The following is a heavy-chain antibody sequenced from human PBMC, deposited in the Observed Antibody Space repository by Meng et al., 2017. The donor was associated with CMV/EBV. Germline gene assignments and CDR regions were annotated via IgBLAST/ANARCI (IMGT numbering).Heavy chain of an antibody. D-gene: IGHD3-16*02. CDR1: GASVSSGSYY. V-gene: IGHV4-61*01. CDR2: TYYSGST. CDR3: ARAHPYYDYVWGSYRSRGAFDI. Sequence: SDTLSLTCTVSGASVSSGSYYWSWIRQPPGKGLEWIGYTYYSGSTNYNHSLKSPVTISVDTSKNQCYLKMSSVTAADTAVYYCARAHPYYDYVWGSYRSRGAFDIWGQGTMVTVSS. J-gene: IGHJ3*02.